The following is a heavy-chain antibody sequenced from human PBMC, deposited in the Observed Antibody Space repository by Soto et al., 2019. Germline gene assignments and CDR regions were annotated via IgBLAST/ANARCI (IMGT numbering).Heavy chain of an antibody. V-gene: IGHV3-73*01. CDR2: IRSKANSYAT. J-gene: IGHJ6*03. D-gene: IGHD3-3*01. CDR3: TRTNSQDYDFWSGYSRPPYYYYYMDV. Sequence: GGSLRLSCAASGFTFSGSAMHWVRQASGKGLEWVGRIRSKANSYATAYAASVKGRFTISRDDSKNTAYLQMNSLKTEDTAVYYCTRTNSQDYDFWSGYSRPPYYYYYMDVWGKGTTVTVSS. CDR1: GFTFSGSA.